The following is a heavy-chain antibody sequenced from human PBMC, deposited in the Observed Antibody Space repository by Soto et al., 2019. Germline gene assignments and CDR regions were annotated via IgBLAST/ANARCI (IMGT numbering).Heavy chain of an antibody. CDR3: ARTFGTITYYFDY. J-gene: IGHJ4*02. CDR2: ISFDGNSL. D-gene: IGHD3-3*01. CDR1: QFSFRSYA. Sequence: PGGSLRLSCAASQFSFRSYAMHWIRQSPGKGLEWVAVISFDGNSLHYADSVRDRFTISRDNSKNTLYLQMNNLRPEDTAVYYCARTFGTITYYFDYWGQGTVVTVSS. V-gene: IGHV3-30-3*01.